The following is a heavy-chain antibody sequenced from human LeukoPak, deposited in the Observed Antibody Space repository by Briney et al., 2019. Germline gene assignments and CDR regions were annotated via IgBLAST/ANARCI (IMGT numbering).Heavy chain of an antibody. CDR3: AKGGYYGLGSYPPSTLFDY. J-gene: IGHJ4*02. D-gene: IGHD3-10*01. V-gene: IGHV3-30*02. Sequence: DSVKGRFTISRDNSKNTLYLQMNSLRAEDTAVYYCAKGGYYGLGSYPPSTLFDYWGQGTLVTVSS.